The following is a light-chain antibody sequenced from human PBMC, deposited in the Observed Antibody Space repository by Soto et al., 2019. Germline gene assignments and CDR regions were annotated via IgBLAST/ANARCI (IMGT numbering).Light chain of an antibody. V-gene: IGKV1-5*03. Sequence: SQMTEGPWTLCASVGDRVTIPCRASQSITGWLAWFQQKPGKAPKLLISKASSLQSGVPSRFSGSGSGTEFTLTISILQPDDLATSYCQQYNPYSPWTFGQGTKADIK. CDR3: QQYNPYSPWT. J-gene: IGKJ1*01. CDR2: KAS. CDR1: QSITGW.